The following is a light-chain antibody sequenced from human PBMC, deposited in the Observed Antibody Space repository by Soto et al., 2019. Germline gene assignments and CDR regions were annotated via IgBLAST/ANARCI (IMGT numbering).Light chain of an antibody. CDR2: GAS. CDR3: QQYGSSSLT. Sequence: EIVLTQSPGTLSLSPGERATLSCRASQSISSIYLAWYQQKPGQAPRLLIYGASRRATGIPDRFSGSGSGTDFTLTIDRLEPEDFAVYYCQQYGSSSLTFGGGAKVEIK. J-gene: IGKJ4*01. V-gene: IGKV3-20*01. CDR1: QSISSIY.